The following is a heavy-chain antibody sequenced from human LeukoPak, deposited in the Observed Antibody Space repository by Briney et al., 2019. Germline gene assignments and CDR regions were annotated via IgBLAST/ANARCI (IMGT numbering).Heavy chain of an antibody. CDR1: GFTFGDYA. CDR3: TRAEELWFGELLFDY. CDR2: IRSKAYGGTT. Sequence: GGSLRLSCTASGFTFGDYAMSWVRQAPGKGLEWVGFIRSKAYGGTTEYVASVKGRFTISRDDSKSIAYLQMNSLKTEDTAVYYCTRAEELWFGELLFDYWGQGTLVTVSS. D-gene: IGHD3-10*01. J-gene: IGHJ4*02. V-gene: IGHV3-49*04.